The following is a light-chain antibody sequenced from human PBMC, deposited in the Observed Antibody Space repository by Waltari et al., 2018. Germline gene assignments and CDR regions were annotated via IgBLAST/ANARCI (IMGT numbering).Light chain of an antibody. CDR3: NSYTGSSSWV. CDR1: SSDVGFYNY. Sequence: QSALTQPASVSGSPGQSITISCAGTSSDVGFYNYVSWYQQHPGKAPKLMIYEVLQWPAGVSDRFSGSKSGNTASLTISGLQAEDEADYYCNSYTGSSSWVFGGGTKLTVL. CDR2: EVL. J-gene: IGLJ3*02. V-gene: IGLV2-14*01.